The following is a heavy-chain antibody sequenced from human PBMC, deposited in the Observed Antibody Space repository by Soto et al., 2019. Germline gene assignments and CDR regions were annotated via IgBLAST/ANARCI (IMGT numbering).Heavy chain of an antibody. CDR1: GASISSGVYY. J-gene: IGHJ5*02. CDR2: MFYSGST. D-gene: IGHD2-2*01. V-gene: IGHV4-31*03. Sequence: QVQLQESGPGLVKLSQTLSLTCTVSGASISSGVYYWSWIRQHPGKGLEWIGYMFYSGSTYYNPSLKSRITMSLDTSKNQFSLKLSSETAADTAVYYCARLGYCSNTDCGPVGPWGQGILGTVSS. CDR3: ARLGYCSNTDCGPVGP.